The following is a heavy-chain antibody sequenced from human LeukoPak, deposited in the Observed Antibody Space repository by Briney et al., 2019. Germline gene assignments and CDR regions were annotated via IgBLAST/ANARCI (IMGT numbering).Heavy chain of an antibody. CDR1: GFTFSSYA. CDR3: AKDGEGIAGGYYFDY. D-gene: IGHD6-13*01. J-gene: IGHJ4*02. CDR2: ISGSGGST. Sequence: GGSLRLSCAASGFTFSSYAMSWVCQAPGKGLEWVSAISGSGGSTYYADSVKGRFTISRDNSKNTLYLQMNSLRAEDTAVYYCAKDGEGIAGGYYFDYWGQGTLVTVSS. V-gene: IGHV3-23*01.